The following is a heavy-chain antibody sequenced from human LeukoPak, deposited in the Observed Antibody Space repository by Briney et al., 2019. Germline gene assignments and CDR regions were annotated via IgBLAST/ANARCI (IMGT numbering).Heavy chain of an antibody. CDR1: GFSLSTSGMS. V-gene: IGHV2-70*01. J-gene: IGHJ3*01. CDR3: ARSTTTGAGAFDF. CDR2: IDWDDDK. Sequence: SGATLVNPTQTLTLTCTFSGFSLSTSGMSVSWIRQPPGKALEWLALIDWDDDKYYSTSLKTRLPISKDTSKNQVVLTMTNMDPVDTATYYCARSTTTGAGAFDFWGQGTMVTVSS. D-gene: IGHD6-19*01.